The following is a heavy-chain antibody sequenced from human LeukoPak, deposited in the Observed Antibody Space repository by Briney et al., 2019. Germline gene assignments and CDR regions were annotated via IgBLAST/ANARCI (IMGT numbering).Heavy chain of an antibody. J-gene: IGHJ4*02. CDR2: IYTSGST. V-gene: IGHV4-61*02. D-gene: IGHD3-22*01. Sequence: SQTLSLTCAVSGGSISSGSYYWSWIRQPAGKGLEWIGRIYTSGSTHYNPSLKSRVTISVDTSKNQFSLKLSSVTAADTAVYYCARIAVITGAFDYWGQGTLVTVSS. CDR1: GGSISSGSYY. CDR3: ARIAVITGAFDY.